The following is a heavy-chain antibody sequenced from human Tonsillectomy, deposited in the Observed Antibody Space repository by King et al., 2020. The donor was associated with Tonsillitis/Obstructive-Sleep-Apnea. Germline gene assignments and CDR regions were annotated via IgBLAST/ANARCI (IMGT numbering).Heavy chain of an antibody. CDR1: GGSFSGYY. CDR2: INHRGST. Sequence: VQLQQWGAGLLKPSETLSRICAVYGGSFSGYYWSWIRQPPGMGLEWIGEINHRGSTNYNPSLKSRVTISVDTSKNQFSLKLSSVTAADTAVYYCARGAIAVAGTLYWYLDLWGRGTLVTVSS. J-gene: IGHJ2*01. D-gene: IGHD6-19*01. CDR3: ARGAIAVAGTLYWYLDL. V-gene: IGHV4-34*01.